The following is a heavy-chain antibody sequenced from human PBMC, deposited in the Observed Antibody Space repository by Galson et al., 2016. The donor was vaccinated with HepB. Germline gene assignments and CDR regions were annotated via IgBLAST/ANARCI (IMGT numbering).Heavy chain of an antibody. V-gene: IGHV3-23*01. CDR1: GFTFSSYA. CDR3: ARDNPRLAVAGSYGNFDY. J-gene: IGHJ4*02. Sequence: SLRLSCAASGFTFSSYAMSWVRQAPGKGLEWVSAIGGSGASTYYADSVKGRFTISRDNSKNTLFLQMNSLRAENTAVYYCARDNPRLAVAGSYGNFDYWGQGTLVTVSS. CDR2: IGGSGAST. D-gene: IGHD6-19*01.